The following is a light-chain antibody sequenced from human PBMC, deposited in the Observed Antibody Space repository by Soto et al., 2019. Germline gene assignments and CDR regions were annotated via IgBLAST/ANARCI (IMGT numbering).Light chain of an antibody. Sequence: DIQMTQSPSTLSASVGDRVTMTCRASQSRSSWLAWYQQKPGRAPKLLIYKASSLESGVPSRFSGTGSGTEFTLTIRNLQPDDFATYYCQQYNSQWTFGQGTKVDNK. V-gene: IGKV1-5*03. CDR1: QSRSSW. J-gene: IGKJ1*01. CDR2: KAS. CDR3: QQYNSQWT.